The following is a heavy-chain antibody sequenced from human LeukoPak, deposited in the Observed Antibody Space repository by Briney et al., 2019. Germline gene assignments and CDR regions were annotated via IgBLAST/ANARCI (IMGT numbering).Heavy chain of an antibody. Sequence: SETLSLTCTVSGGSISSSSYYWGWIRQPPGKGLEWIGSIYYSGSTYYNPSLKSRVTISVDTSKNQFSLKLSSVTAADTAVYYCARGIPIWSGYPFDYWGQGTLVTVSS. CDR3: ARGIPIWSGYPFDY. V-gene: IGHV4-39*07. CDR2: IYYSGST. J-gene: IGHJ4*02. CDR1: GGSISSSSYY. D-gene: IGHD3-3*01.